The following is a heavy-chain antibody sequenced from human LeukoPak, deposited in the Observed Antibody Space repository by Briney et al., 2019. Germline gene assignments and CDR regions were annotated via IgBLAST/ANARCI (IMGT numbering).Heavy chain of an antibody. Sequence: GGSLRLSCAASGFTFINYAMSWVRQAPGRGLEWVSVICGNAACTYYADSVKGQFIISRDNSKNTMYLYLQMNSLRAEDTAVYYCARHLATSGSYPLDYWGQGTPVTVSS. D-gene: IGHD3-16*01. CDR2: ICGNAACT. CDR1: GFTFINYA. V-gene: IGHV3-23*01. J-gene: IGHJ4*02. CDR3: ARHLATSGSYPLDY.